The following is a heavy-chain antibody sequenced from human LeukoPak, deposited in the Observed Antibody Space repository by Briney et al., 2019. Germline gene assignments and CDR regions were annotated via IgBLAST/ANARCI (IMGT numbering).Heavy chain of an antibody. D-gene: IGHD5-18*01. J-gene: IGHJ4*02. CDR1: GGSISSYY. CDR2: IYYSGST. V-gene: IGHV4-59*01. CDR3: ARASGYSYGLFDY. Sequence: SETLPLTCTVSGGSISSYYWSWIRQPPGKGLEWIGYIYYSGSTNYNPSLKSRVTISVDTSKNQFSLKLSSVTAADTAVYYCARASGYSYGLFDYWGQGTLVTVSS.